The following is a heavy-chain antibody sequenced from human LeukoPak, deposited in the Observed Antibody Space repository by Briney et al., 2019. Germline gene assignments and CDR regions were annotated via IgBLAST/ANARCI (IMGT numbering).Heavy chain of an antibody. D-gene: IGHD2-2*01. CDR2: IGHTGSPA. Sequence: GGSLRLSCEASGFTFSSHSMTWVRQAPGKTLEWISYIGHTGSPAHYADSVRGRFTISRDNAKNSLYLQMNSLTVEDTAVYYCARADCSGSTCYLRRSWFDPWGQGTLVTVSS. V-gene: IGHV3-48*01. CDR3: ARADCSGSTCYLRRSWFDP. CDR1: GFTFSSHS. J-gene: IGHJ5*02.